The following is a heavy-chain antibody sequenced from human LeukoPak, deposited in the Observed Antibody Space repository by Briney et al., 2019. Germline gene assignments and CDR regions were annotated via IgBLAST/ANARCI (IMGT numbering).Heavy chain of an antibody. CDR3: ARDNRTNWNYTGEYNFDY. V-gene: IGHV4-31*03. Sequence: SQTLSLTCTVSGGPISSGGYYWSWIRQHPGKGLEWIGYIYYSGSTYYNPSLKSRVTISVDTSKNQFSLKLSSVTAADTAVYYWARDNRTNWNYTGEYNFDYCARGTLVTVSS. J-gene: IGHJ4*02. CDR1: GGPISSGGYY. D-gene: IGHD1-7*01. CDR2: IYYSGST.